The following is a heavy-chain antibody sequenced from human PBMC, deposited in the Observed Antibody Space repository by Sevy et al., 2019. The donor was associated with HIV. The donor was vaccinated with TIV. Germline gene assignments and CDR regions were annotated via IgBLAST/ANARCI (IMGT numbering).Heavy chain of an antibody. CDR1: GYTFTNYY. J-gene: IGHJ4*02. Sequence: ASVKVSCKASGYTFTNYYIHWVRQAPGQGLEWMGWINPNSGATNYAQKFQGRVTMTRDTSISPAYMELGRLRSDDTALFYCARDLIEYQMLPFDYWGQGTLVTVSS. CDR2: INPNSGAT. D-gene: IGHD3-16*01. CDR3: ARDLIEYQMLPFDY. V-gene: IGHV1-2*02.